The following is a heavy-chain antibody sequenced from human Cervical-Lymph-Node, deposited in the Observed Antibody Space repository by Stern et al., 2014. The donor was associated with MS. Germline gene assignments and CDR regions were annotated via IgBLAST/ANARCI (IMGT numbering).Heavy chain of an antibody. J-gene: IGHJ5*02. CDR1: GYSFASYW. D-gene: IGHD2-2*01. CDR3: ARRHCSSRRCGWFDP. CDR2: IYPSDSDT. V-gene: IGHV5-51*01. Sequence: VQLVESGAEVKKPGESLKISCKGSGYSFASYWIGWGRQMPGKGLEWMGIIYPSDSDTRYSPSFQGQVTISADKSINTAYLQWSSLKASDTAMYYCARRHCSSRRCGWFDPWGQGTLVTVSS.